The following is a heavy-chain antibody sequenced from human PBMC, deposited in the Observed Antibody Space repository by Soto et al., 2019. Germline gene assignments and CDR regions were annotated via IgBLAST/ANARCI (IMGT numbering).Heavy chain of an antibody. J-gene: IGHJ4*02. CDR1: GGSVTSHH. V-gene: IGHV4-34*01. CDR2: IYRTGST. CDR3: ASRDPGTSVDY. Sequence: PSETLSLTCFVSGGSVTSHHWSWIRQPPGQGLEWIGEIYRTGSTNYNPSLKSRVTISLDKSENQFSLKVTSLTAADTAVYYCASRDPGTSVDYWGQGTLVTVSS. D-gene: IGHD1-7*01.